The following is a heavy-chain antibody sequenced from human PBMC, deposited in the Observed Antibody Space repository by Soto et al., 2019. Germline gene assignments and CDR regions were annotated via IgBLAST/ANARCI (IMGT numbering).Heavy chain of an antibody. CDR3: VRRSPEDAFDI. Sequence: SETLSLTCAVAGGSIISDGYSWSWIRQPPGKGLQWIGHIYEGGNTYYTPSLESRVAIATDKSKNQFSLRLSSVTAADTAVYYCVRRSPEDAFDIWGQGTMVTVSS. J-gene: IGHJ3*02. CDR1: GGSIISDGYS. CDR2: IYEGGNT. V-gene: IGHV4-30-2*01.